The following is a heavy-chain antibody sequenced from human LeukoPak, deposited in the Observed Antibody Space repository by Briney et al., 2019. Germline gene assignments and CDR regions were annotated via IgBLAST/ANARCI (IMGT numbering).Heavy chain of an antibody. Sequence: SETLSLTCTVSGGSISSYYWSWIRQPPGKGLEWIGYIYTSGSTNYNPSLKSRVTISVDTSKTQFSLKLSSVTAADTAVYYCARHKIQLWPNDAFDIWGQGTMVTVSS. V-gene: IGHV4-4*09. J-gene: IGHJ3*02. CDR1: GGSISSYY. D-gene: IGHD5-18*01. CDR2: IYTSGST. CDR3: ARHKIQLWPNDAFDI.